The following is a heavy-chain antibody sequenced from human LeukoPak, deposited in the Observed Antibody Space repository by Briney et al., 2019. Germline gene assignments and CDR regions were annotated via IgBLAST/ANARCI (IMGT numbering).Heavy chain of an antibody. D-gene: IGHD4-23*01. CDR2: IFYSGST. CDR3: ARDFKTTVVTPPYWYFDL. V-gene: IGHV4-39*07. CDR1: GGSISTSNYY. J-gene: IGHJ2*01. Sequence: SETLSLTCTVSGGSISTSNYYWGWIRQPPGKGLEWIGNIFYSGSTYYSPSLKSRVTISLDTSKNQFSLKLSSVTAADTAVYYCARDFKTTVVTPPYWYFDLWGRGTLVTVSS.